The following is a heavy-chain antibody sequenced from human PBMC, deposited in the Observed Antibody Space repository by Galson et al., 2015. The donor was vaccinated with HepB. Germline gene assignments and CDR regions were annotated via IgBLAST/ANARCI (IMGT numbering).Heavy chain of an antibody. D-gene: IGHD5-12*01. J-gene: IGHJ4*02. V-gene: IGHV3-30-3*01. Sequence: SLRLSCAASGFTFSSYAMHWVRQAPGKGLEWVAVISYDGSNKYYADSVKGRFTISRDNSKNTLYLQMNSLRAEDTAVYYCASSLDVVATTGGNDYWGQGTLVTVSS. CDR1: GFTFSSYA. CDR2: ISYDGSNK. CDR3: ASSLDVVATTGGNDY.